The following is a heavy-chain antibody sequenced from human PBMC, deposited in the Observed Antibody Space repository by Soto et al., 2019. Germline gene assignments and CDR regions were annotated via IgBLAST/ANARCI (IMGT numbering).Heavy chain of an antibody. Sequence: QVQLQESGPGLVKPSETLSLTCTVSGGSISSYYWSWIRQPPGKGLEWIGYIYYSGSTNYNPSLKSRVNISVDTSKSQFSLKLSSVTAADTAVYYCASVIGDYEEYFQHWGQGTLVTVSS. CDR3: ASVIGDYEEYFQH. CDR2: IYYSGST. J-gene: IGHJ1*01. CDR1: GGSISSYY. D-gene: IGHD4-17*01. V-gene: IGHV4-59*01.